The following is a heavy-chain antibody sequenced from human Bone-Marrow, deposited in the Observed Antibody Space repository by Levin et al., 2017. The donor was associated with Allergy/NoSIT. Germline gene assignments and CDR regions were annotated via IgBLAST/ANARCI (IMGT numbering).Heavy chain of an antibody. Sequence: GASVKVSCKASGYTFTSYDINWVRQATGQGLEWMGWMNPNSGNTGYAQKFQGRVTMTRNTSISTAYMELSSLRSEDTAVYYCARGLRGTIFGVVIIPGWFDPWGQGTLVTVSS. J-gene: IGHJ5*02. CDR3: ARGLRGTIFGVVIIPGWFDP. D-gene: IGHD3-3*01. CDR2: MNPNSGNT. V-gene: IGHV1-8*01. CDR1: GYTFTSYD.